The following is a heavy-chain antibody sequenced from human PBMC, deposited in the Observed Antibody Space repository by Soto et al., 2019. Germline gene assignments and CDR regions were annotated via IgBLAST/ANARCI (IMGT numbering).Heavy chain of an antibody. CDR1: GFTFSSYA. D-gene: IGHD6-19*01. V-gene: IGHV3-30*03. J-gene: IGHJ4*02. Sequence: QVQLVESGGGVVQPGRSLRLSCAASGFTFSSYAMHGVRQAPGKGLEWVAGILYGGSNTYYSDSVKGRFTISRDNAKNTLYQQMNSMRDEDTAVYYCARDHYSSGWYYFEYWGQRTLLTASS. CDR2: ILYGGSNT. CDR3: ARDHYSSGWYYFEY.